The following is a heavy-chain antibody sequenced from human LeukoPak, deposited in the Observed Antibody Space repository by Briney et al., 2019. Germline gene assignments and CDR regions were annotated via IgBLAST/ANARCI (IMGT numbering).Heavy chain of an antibody. CDR2: IYYSGST. V-gene: IGHV4-39*01. J-gene: IGHJ4*02. D-gene: IGHD3-22*01. Sequence: SETLSLTCTVSGGSISSSSYYWGWIGQPPGKGLAWIGSIYYSGSTYYNPSLKSRVTISVDTSKNQFSLKLSSVTAADTAVYYCARTKTYYYDSSGYYYFDYWRQGTLVTVSS. CDR3: ARTKTYYYDSSGYYYFDY. CDR1: GGSISSSSYY.